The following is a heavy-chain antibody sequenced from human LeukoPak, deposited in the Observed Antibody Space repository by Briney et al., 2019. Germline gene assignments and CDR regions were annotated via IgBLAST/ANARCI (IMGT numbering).Heavy chain of an antibody. CDR3: AKDVIAGYSSGWYGMDV. D-gene: IGHD6-19*01. CDR2: YEGSNK. J-gene: IGHJ6*02. V-gene: IGHV3-30*02. Sequence: YEGSNKYYASSVKGRFTISRDNSKKKVYLQMNSLRAEDTAVYDCAKDVIAGYSSGWYGMDVWGQGATVTVSS.